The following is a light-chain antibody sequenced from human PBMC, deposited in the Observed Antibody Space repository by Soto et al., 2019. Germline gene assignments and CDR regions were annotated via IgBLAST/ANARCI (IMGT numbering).Light chain of an antibody. CDR2: EVS. CDR1: SSDVGGYNY. V-gene: IGLV2-14*01. J-gene: IGLJ1*01. Sequence: QSVLTQPASVSGSPGQSITISCTGTSSDVGGYNYVSWYQQHPGKAPKLMIYEVSNRPSGVSNRFSGSKSGNTASLTISGLQTDDEADYYCCSYAGSRTYLFGTGTKLTVL. CDR3: CSYAGSRTYL.